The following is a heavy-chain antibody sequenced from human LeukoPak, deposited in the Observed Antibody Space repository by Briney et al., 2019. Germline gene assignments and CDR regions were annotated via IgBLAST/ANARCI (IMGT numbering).Heavy chain of an antibody. CDR2: IYHSGSP. V-gene: IGHV4-4*02. J-gene: IGHJ2*01. CDR3: ARVEDMGDYRYWYFEV. CDR1: GGSISSNNW. Sequence: SETLSLTCAASGGSISSNNWWGWVRQPPGKGLEWIGEIYHSGSPNYNPSLKSRVTISVDKSRNHFSLNLSSVTAADTAVYYCARVEDMGDYRYWYFEVWGRGTLVTVSS. D-gene: IGHD1-26*01.